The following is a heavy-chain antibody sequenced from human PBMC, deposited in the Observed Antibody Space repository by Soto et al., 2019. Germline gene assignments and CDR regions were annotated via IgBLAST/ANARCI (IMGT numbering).Heavy chain of an antibody. CDR1: GFTFSSYW. V-gene: IGHV3-7*05. CDR2: INPVGSDK. J-gene: IGHJ5*02. D-gene: IGHD6-13*01. Sequence: EVQLVESGGGLVQPGGSLRLSCAASGFTFSSYWMCWVRQTPGRGLEWVANINPVGSDKYYVDSVKGRFIISRDNAKNSLFLQMXSLRIEDTAVYYCGRSAAGADRWGQGTLVTVSS. CDR3: GRSAAGADR.